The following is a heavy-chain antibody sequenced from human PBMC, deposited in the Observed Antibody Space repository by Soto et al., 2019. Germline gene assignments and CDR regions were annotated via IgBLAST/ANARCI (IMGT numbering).Heavy chain of an antibody. CDR1: GDSVSSNSAA. V-gene: IGHV6-1*01. J-gene: IGHJ4*02. D-gene: IGHD2-8*02. CDR3: ANGLGSGVPSFDY. Sequence: SQTLSLTCVISGDSVSSNSAAWNWIRQSPSGGLEWLGRTYYRSRWYNDYAVSVRSRITINPDTSKNQFSLHLNSVTPEDTAVYYCANGLGSGVPSFDYWGQGTLVTVSS. CDR2: TYYRSRWYN.